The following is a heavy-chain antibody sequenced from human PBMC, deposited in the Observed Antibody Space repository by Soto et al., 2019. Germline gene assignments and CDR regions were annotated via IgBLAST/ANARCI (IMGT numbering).Heavy chain of an antibody. CDR2: IYYSGST. D-gene: IGHD6-13*01. Sequence: QVQLQESGPGLVKPSETLSLTCTVSVSGGSVSTGVHYWSWIRPPPGKGLEWIGYIYYSGSTNYTPSLNSPGTISVHTSTNQLSLKLTSVTAADTAVYYCARGYYTSWYWFDRWGRGTLVTVSS. CDR3: ARGYYTSWYWFDR. J-gene: IGHJ2*01. CDR1: GGSVSTGVHY. V-gene: IGHV4-61*08.